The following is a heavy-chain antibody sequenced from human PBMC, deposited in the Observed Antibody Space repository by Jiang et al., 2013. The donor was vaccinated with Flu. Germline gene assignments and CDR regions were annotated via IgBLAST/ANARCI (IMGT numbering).Heavy chain of an antibody. J-gene: IGHJ4*02. V-gene: IGHV2-70*16. CDR3: AQKVPLNSRSPYFDF. D-gene: IGHD2-15*01. Sequence: KPTQTLTLTCTFSGFSLSTNEMSVSWIRQPPGKALEWLARIDWDDDKFYSLSLESRLTISKDTSKNQVVLTMANMHPADTGTYYCAQKVPLNSRSPYFDFWGQGTPVTVSS. CDR2: IDWDDDK. CDR1: GFSLSTNEMS.